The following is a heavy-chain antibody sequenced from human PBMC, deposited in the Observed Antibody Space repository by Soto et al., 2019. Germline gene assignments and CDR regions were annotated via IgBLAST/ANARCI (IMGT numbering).Heavy chain of an antibody. J-gene: IGHJ4*02. Sequence: SETLSLTCTVSGGSISSGGYYWSWIRQHPGKGLEWIGYIYYSGSTYYNPSLKSRVTISVDTSKNQFSLKLSSVTAADTAVYYCARAMYGTGGYFFDYWGQGTLVTVSS. CDR2: IYYSGST. CDR1: GGSISSGGYY. V-gene: IGHV4-31*03. D-gene: IGHD3-10*01. CDR3: ARAMYGTGGYFFDY.